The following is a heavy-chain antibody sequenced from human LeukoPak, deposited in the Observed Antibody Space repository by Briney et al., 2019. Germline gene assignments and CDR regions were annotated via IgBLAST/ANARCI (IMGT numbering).Heavy chain of an antibody. CDR3: ARDSSYGYDY. Sequence: GGSLRLSCAASGFTFSNYWMHLVRQAPGKGLVWVSRIKSDGTYTTYADSVKGRFTISRDNAKNTLYLQMNRLRAEDTAVYYCARDSSYGYDYWGQGTLVTVSS. D-gene: IGHD5-18*01. J-gene: IGHJ4*02. CDR2: IKSDGTYT. CDR1: GFTFSNYW. V-gene: IGHV3-74*01.